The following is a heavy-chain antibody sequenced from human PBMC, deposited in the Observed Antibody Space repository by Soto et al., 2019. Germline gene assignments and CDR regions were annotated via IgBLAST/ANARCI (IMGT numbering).Heavy chain of an antibody. CDR3: ARDLSGDYGALDT. D-gene: IGHD4-17*01. J-gene: IGHJ3*02. CDR2: IWYDGSNK. Sequence: QVQLVESGGGVVQPGRSLRLSCAASGFTFSSYGMHWARQGPGKGLEWVAVIWYDGSNKVYADSVKGRFTISKDNSKNTLYLQMNSLRAEDTAVYYRARDLSGDYGALDTWGQGTMVTVSS. V-gene: IGHV3-33*01. CDR1: GFTFSSYG.